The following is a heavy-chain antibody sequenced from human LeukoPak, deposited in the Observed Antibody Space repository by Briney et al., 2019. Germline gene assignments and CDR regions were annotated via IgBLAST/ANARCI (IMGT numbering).Heavy chain of an antibody. D-gene: IGHD6-19*01. CDR1: GFTFSSYS. V-gene: IGHV3-21*01. CDR3: ARGGGGWYLSRVDY. CDR2: ISSSSSYI. Sequence: PGGSLRLSCAASGFTFSSYSMNWVRQAPGKGLEWVSSISSSSSYIYYADSVKGRFTISRDNAKNSLYLQMNSLRAEDTAVYYCARGGGGWYLSRVDYWGRGTLVTVSS. J-gene: IGHJ4*02.